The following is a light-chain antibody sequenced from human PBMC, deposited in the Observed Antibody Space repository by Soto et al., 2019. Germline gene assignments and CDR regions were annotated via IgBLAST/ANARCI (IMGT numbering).Light chain of an antibody. V-gene: IGKV3-11*01. CDR2: DAS. CDR3: QQRNVWPPIT. Sequence: EVVLTQSPATLSLSPGERATLSCMASQSIRTSLAWYQQKPGQAPRLVIFDASNRANGVPARFGGSGSGTDFTRTINSLEPEDFAVYYCQQRNVWPPITFGQGTRLEIK. CDR1: QSIRTS. J-gene: IGKJ5*01.